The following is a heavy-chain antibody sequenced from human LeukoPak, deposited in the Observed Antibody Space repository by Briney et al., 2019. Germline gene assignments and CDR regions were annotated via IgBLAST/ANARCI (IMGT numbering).Heavy chain of an antibody. Sequence: PGGSLRLSCAASGFTFTTYSMNWVRQAPGEGLEWLSYISSTGRTTYYADSVKGRFTISRDNSKNTLYLQMNSLRAEDTAVYYCAKDGFGELFGGMDVWGQGTTVTVSS. CDR2: ISSTGRTT. D-gene: IGHD3-10*01. J-gene: IGHJ6*02. CDR1: GFTFTTYS. V-gene: IGHV3-48*01. CDR3: AKDGFGELFGGMDV.